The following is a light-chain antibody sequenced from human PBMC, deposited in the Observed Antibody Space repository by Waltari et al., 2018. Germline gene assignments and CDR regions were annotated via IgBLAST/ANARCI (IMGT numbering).Light chain of an antibody. CDR1: QSVGSQ. V-gene: IGKV3-11*01. J-gene: IGKJ4*01. CDR2: DVY. CDR3: QQRSEWPIT. Sequence: DIVLTQSPVTLSVSPGERVTLSCRASQSVGSQLAWYQQKAGQAPRLLIHDVYNRAAGIPARFSGSGSGTDFSLTINSPEPEDSAVYFCQQRSEWPITLGGGTKVEIK.